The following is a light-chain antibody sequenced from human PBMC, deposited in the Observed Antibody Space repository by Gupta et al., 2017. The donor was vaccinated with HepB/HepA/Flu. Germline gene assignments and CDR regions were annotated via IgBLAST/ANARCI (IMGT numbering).Light chain of an antibody. V-gene: IGLV1-44*01. Sequence: PSASGTPGQRVTISCSGSRSNIGGKIVNWFQKLPGAAPKVLIYRNNQRPSGVPDRFSGSKSGTSASLVISGLQSEVEAEYYCAAWDDSVNGQLFGGGTKLTVL. J-gene: IGLJ2*01. CDR2: RNN. CDR1: RSNIGGKI. CDR3: AAWDDSVNGQL.